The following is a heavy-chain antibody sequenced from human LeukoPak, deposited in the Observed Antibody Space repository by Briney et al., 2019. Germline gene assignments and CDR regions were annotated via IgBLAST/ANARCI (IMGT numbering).Heavy chain of an antibody. CDR1: GFTFDDYA. V-gene: IGHV3-9*01. CDR3: AKDMGERDTIFGVVIIGVDY. CDR2: ISWNSGSI. J-gene: IGHJ4*02. Sequence: PGGSLRLSCAASGFTFDDYAMHWVRQAPGKGLEWVSGISWNSGSIGYADSVKGRFTISRDNAKNSLYLQMNSLRAEDTALYYCAKDMGERDTIFGVVIIGVDYWGQGTLVTVSS. D-gene: IGHD3-3*01.